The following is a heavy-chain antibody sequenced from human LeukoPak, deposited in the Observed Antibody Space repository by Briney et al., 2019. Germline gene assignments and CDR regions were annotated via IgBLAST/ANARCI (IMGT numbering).Heavy chain of an antibody. CDR2: INPNTGAT. CDR3: ARDRVGSGWPRPYYFEN. Sequence: ASVKVSCKPSGSTFTGYYLHWVRQAPGQGLEWMGWINPNTGATISAQKFQGRVTMTRDTSINTAYMELSRLTSDDTAVYYCARDRVGSGWPRPYYFENWGQGTLVTVSS. J-gene: IGHJ4*02. V-gene: IGHV1-2*02. CDR1: GSTFTGYY. D-gene: IGHD6-19*01.